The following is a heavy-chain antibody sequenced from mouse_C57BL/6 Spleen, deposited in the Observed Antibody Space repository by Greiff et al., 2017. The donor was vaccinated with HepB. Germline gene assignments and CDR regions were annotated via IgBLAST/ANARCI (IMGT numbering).Heavy chain of an antibody. D-gene: IGHD1-1*01. J-gene: IGHJ4*01. CDR2: INPSSGYT. CDR3: ARSDYYGSLYAMDY. Sequence: QVQLQQSGAELARPGASVKMSCKASGYNFTSYTMHWVKQRPGQGLEWIGYINPSSGYTKYNQKFKDKATLTADKSSSTAYMQLSSLTSEDSAVYYCARSDYYGSLYAMDYWGQGTSVTVSS. V-gene: IGHV1-4*01. CDR1: GYNFTSYT.